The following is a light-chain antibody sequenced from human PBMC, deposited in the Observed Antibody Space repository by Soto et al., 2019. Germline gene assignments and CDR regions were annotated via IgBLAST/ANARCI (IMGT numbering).Light chain of an antibody. V-gene: IGLV2-23*03. Sequence: QPVLTQPASVSGSPGQSITISCTGTSSDVGSYNLVSWYQQHPGKAPKLMIYEGSKRPSGVSNRFSGSKSGNTASLTISGLQAEDEADYYCCSYASSSTFWVFGGGTQLTVL. CDR2: EGS. CDR3: CSYASSSTFWV. CDR1: SSDVGSYNL. J-gene: IGLJ3*02.